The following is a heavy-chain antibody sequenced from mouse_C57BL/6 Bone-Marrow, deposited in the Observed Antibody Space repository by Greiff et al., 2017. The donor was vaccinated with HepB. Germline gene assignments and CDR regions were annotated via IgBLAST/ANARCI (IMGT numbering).Heavy chain of an antibody. V-gene: IGHV5-2*03. CDR3: SRHQDEGFDY. Sequence: EVKLEESGGGLVQPGEFLKLSCESNEFEFPSHDMSWVRTTPEKRLELVAAINSDGGSTYYPVTMERLFIISRDNTKKTLYLQMSSLRSEDPALYYCSRHQDEGFDYWGQGTTLTVSS. J-gene: IGHJ2*01. CDR2: INSDGGST. CDR1: EFEFPSHD. D-gene: IGHD3-2*02.